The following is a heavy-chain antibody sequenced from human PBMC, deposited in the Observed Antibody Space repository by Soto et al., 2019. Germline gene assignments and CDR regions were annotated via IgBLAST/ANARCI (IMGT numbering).Heavy chain of an antibody. J-gene: IGHJ4*02. Sequence: QVQLQESGPGLVKPSQTLSLTCTVSGATISSGDYFCSWIRQPPGKGLEWIGYIYFTGSTYYNPSLKRRVTISMVTFTLQFSRRLSAVTAADTAVYYCARHCSSIGCSGGGNSGDYWGQGTLVTVSS. V-gene: IGHV4-30-4*01. CDR1: GATISSGDYF. CDR2: IYFTGST. CDR3: ARHCSSIGCSGGGNSGDY. D-gene: IGHD2-2*01.